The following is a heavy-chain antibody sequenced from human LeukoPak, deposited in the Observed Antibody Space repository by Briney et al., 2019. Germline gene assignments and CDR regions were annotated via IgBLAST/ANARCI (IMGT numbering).Heavy chain of an antibody. V-gene: IGHV3-23*01. CDR3: ARTSGWYGVS. J-gene: IGHJ4*02. CDR2: IDYSGGST. CDR1: GFTLSSYE. Sequence: GGSLRLSCTASGFTLSSYEMSWIRQAPGKGLEWVSSIDYSGGSTHYADSVMGRFTISRDNSKNTLYLQLNSLSADDTAVYYCARTSGWYGVSWGQGTLVTVSS. D-gene: IGHD6-19*01.